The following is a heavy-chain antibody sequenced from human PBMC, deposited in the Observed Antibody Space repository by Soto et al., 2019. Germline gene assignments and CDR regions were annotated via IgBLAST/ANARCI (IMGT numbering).Heavy chain of an antibody. CDR1: GFTFTSSA. CDR2: IVVGSGNT. V-gene: IGHV1-58*01. Sequence: ASVKVSCKASGFTFTSSAVQWVRQARGQRLEWIGWIVVGSGNTNYAQKFKEKVTITRDMATSTAYMELSSLKAEDTAVYYCAAHNSSSWYGEYYYYSMDVWGQGTAVTVSS. J-gene: IGHJ6*02. CDR3: AAHNSSSWYGEYYYYSMDV. D-gene: IGHD6-13*01.